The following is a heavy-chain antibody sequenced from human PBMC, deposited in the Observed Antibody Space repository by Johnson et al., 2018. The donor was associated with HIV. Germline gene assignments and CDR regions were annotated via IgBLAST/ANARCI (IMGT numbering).Heavy chain of an antibody. D-gene: IGHD1-26*01. V-gene: IGHV3-66*01. CDR2: IYSGGSK. CDR1: GFTVSSNY. J-gene: IGHJ3*02. CDR3: AKDGGKWELPNAFDI. Sequence: VHLAESGGGLVQPGGSLRLSCAASGFTVSSNYMSWVRQAPGKGLEWVSVIYSGGSKDYADSVKGRFTISRDNSKNTLYLQMNSLRAEDTAVYYCAKDGGKWELPNAFDIWGQGTMVTVSS.